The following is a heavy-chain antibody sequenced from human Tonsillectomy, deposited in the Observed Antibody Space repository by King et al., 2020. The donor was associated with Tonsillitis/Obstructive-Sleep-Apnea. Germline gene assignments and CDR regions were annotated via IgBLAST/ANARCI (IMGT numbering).Heavy chain of an antibody. J-gene: IGHJ6*02. D-gene: IGHD5-12*01. CDR2: ISGSGGST. CDR3: AKGLSGYDYYYGMDV. V-gene: IGHV3-23*04. Sequence: DVQLVESGGGLVQPGGSLRLSCAASGFTFTTYAMSWVRQAPGKGLEWVSAISGSGGSTYYADSVKGRFTISRDNSKNTLYLQMNSLRAEDTAVYYCAKGLSGYDYYYGMDVWGQGTTVPVSS. CDR1: GFTFTTYA.